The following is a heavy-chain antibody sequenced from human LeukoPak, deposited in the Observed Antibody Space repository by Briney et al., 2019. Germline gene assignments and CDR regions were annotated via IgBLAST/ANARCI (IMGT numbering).Heavy chain of an antibody. CDR2: MYLSGAT. V-gene: IGHV4-4*02. CDR3: AGLVGRYSSGLYYYYFDY. J-gene: IGHJ4*02. CDR1: GFTFSTYAI. Sequence: GSLRLSCAASGFTFSTYAINWVRQAPGKGLEWIGEMYLSGATHSNPSVKGRVTISIDKSKNQFFLNLSSVTAADTAVYYCAGLVGRYSSGLYYYYFDYWGQGTLVTVSS. D-gene: IGHD3-22*01.